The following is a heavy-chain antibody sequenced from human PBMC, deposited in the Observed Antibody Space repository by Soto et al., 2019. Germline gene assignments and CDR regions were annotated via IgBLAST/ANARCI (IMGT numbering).Heavy chain of an antibody. CDR1: GFTFSSYW. D-gene: IGHD6-19*01. CDR3: AVAVAGPTAIGY. Sequence: EVQLVESGGGLVQPGGSLRLSCAASGFTFSSYWMHWVRQAPGKGLVWVSRINSEGSSTSYADSVKGRFTSSRDNAKNTLYLQMNSLRAEDTAVYYCAVAVAGPTAIGYWGQGTLVTVSS. V-gene: IGHV3-74*01. J-gene: IGHJ4*02. CDR2: INSEGSST.